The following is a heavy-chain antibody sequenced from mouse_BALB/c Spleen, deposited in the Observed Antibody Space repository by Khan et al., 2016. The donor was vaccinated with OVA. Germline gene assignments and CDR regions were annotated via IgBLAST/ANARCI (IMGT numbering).Heavy chain of an antibody. J-gene: IGHJ2*01. V-gene: IGHV1-7*01. Sequence: VKLLESGAELAKPGASVKMSCKASGYTFSTYWMHWVKQRPGQGLEWIGYINPTSGYTDYNENFKDKATLSADKSSSTAYMQLSSLTSEDSAVYYCARDRIDYWGQGTTLTVSS. CDR3: ARDRIDY. CDR2: INPTSGYT. CDR1: GYTFSTYW.